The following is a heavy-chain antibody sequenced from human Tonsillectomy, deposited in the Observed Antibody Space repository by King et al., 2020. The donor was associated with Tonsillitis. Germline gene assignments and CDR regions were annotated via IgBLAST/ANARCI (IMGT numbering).Heavy chain of an antibody. CDR3: AREDVAGGDY. V-gene: IGHV1-69*01. Sequence: VQLVESGAEVKKPGSSVKVSCKSSGGTSRSFAISWVRQAPGQGLEWMGVILPLFGTSNYAQKFQGRVTITADESTSTAYMELRSLRSEDTAVYFCAREDVAGGDYWGQGTLVTVSS. D-gene: IGHD6-19*01. CDR1: GGTSRSFA. J-gene: IGHJ4*02. CDR2: ILPLFGTS.